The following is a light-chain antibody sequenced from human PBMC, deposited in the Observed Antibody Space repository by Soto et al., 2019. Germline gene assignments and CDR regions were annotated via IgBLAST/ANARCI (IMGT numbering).Light chain of an antibody. J-gene: IGKJ1*01. CDR3: QQYRT. Sequence: DIQMTQSPSTLSASVGDRVTITCRGSQSISSWLAWYQQKPGKAPKLLIYDASSLESGVPSRFSGSGSGTEFTLTISSLQPDDFATYYCQQYRTFGQGNKVEIK. CDR2: DAS. CDR1: QSISSW. V-gene: IGKV1-5*01.